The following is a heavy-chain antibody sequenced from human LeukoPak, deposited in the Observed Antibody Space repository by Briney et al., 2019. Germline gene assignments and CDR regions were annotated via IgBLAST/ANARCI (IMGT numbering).Heavy chain of an antibody. V-gene: IGHV3-11*01. D-gene: IGHD2-2*01. CDR3: AKFVVAVGPGY. CDR1: GFTFSDYY. CDR2: ISSSGSTI. Sequence: GGSLRLSCAASGFTFSDYYMSWIRQAPGKGLEWVSYISSSGSTIYFADSVKGRFTISRDNAKNSLYLHMNSLRAEDTAVYYCAKFVVAVGPGYWGQGTLVTVSS. J-gene: IGHJ4*02.